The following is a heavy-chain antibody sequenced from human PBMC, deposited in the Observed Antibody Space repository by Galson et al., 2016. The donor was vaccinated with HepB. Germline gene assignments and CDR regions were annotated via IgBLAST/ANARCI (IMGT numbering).Heavy chain of an antibody. V-gene: IGHV3-15*07. CDR2: IKSKTDGGTI. D-gene: IGHD2-15*01. J-gene: IGHJ4*02. CDR3: ITPVVVAASRDY. CDR1: GFTFSNAW. Sequence: SLRLSCAASGFTFSNAWMNWVRQAPGKGLEWVGRIKSKTDGGTIDYAAPVKGRFTISRDDSKNTLYLQMNSLKTEDTAVYYCITPVVVAASRDYWGQGTLVTVSS.